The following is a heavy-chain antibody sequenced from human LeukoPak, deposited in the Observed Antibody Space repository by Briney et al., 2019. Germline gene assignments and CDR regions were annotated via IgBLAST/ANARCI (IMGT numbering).Heavy chain of an antibody. D-gene: IGHD1-26*01. Sequence: PGRSLRLSCAASGFSCRSYVMHWARQAPGKGLEWVALIWFDGTYTYYADSVKGRFTISRDNAENTLYLQMNSLRAEDTAVYYCGKGNSGSYYDAFDIWGHGTMVTVSS. CDR1: GFSCRSYV. CDR3: GKGNSGSYYDAFDI. V-gene: IGHV3-33*06. CDR2: IWFDGTYT. J-gene: IGHJ3*02.